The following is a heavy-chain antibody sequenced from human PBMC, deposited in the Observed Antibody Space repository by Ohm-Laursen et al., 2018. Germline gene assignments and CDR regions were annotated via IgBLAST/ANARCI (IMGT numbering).Heavy chain of an antibody. CDR3: ARPYCGGNCSDPIDS. CDR2: INFSGRYI. V-gene: IGHV3-21*01. Sequence: SLRLSCSASGFTFTTYTMNWLRQAPGKGLEWVSSINFSGRYIYYADSVKGRFTISRDNAKKSLFLQMNSLRVEDTAVYCCARPYCGGNCSDPIDSWGQGTLVTVSS. J-gene: IGHJ4*02. D-gene: IGHD2-21*02. CDR1: GFTFTTYT.